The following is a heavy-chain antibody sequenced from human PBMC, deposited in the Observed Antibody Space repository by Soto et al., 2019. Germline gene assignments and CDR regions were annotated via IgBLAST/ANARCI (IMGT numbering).Heavy chain of an antibody. CDR1: GFTFSDYY. CDR2: ISSSGSTI. CDR3: AREARLHLDGYYMDV. J-gene: IGHJ6*03. D-gene: IGHD1-1*01. V-gene: IGHV3-11*01. Sequence: GGSLRLSCAASGFTFSDYYMSWIRQAPGKGLEWVSYISSSGSTIYYADSVKGRFTISRDNAKNSLYLQMNSLRAEDTAVYYCAREARLHLDGYYMDVWGKGTTVTVSS.